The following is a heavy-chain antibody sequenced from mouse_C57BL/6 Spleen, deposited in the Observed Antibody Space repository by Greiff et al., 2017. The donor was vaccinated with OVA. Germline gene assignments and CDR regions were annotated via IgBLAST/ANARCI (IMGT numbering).Heavy chain of an antibody. Sequence: QVQLQQSGPGLVQPSQSLSITCTVSGFSFTSYGVHWVRQSPGKGLEWLGVIWSGGSTDYNAAFISRLSISKDNSKSQVFFKMNSLQADDTAIYYCARGRGNSMDYWGQGTSVTVSS. CDR1: GFSFTSYG. J-gene: IGHJ4*01. CDR3: ARGRGNSMDY. D-gene: IGHD2-1*01. CDR2: IWSGGST. V-gene: IGHV2-2*01.